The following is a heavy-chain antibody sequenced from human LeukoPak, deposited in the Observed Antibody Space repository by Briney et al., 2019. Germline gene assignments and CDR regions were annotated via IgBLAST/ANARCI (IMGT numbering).Heavy chain of an antibody. CDR1: GYTFTGYY. J-gene: IGHJ6*03. V-gene: IGHV1-2*02. CDR2: INPNSDDT. D-gene: IGHD5-12*01. Sequence: ASVRVSCKASGYTFTGYYIHWVRQAPGQGLEWMGWINPNSDDTNYAQIFQGRVTMTRDTSISTAYMELSRLRSDDTAVYYCARVWDYSGPQYYYYYYYMDVWGKGTTVTVSS. CDR3: ARVWDYSGPQYYYYYYYMDV.